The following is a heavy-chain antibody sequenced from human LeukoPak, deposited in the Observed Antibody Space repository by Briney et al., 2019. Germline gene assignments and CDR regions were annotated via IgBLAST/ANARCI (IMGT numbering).Heavy chain of an antibody. CDR1: GYTFTSYA. V-gene: IGHV7-4-1*02. J-gene: IGHJ4*02. Sequence: ASVKVSCKASGYTFTSYAMNWVRQAPGQGLEWVGWINTNTGNPTFAQGFTGRFVFSLDTSVSTAYLQISSLKAEDTTVYYCARVGKYSGSYPDYWGQGTLVTVSS. CDR2: INTNTGNP. CDR3: ARVGKYSGSYPDY. D-gene: IGHD1-26*01.